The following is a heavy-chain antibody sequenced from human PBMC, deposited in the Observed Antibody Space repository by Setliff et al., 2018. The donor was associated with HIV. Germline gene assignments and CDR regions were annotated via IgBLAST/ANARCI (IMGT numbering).Heavy chain of an antibody. D-gene: IGHD3-10*01. Sequence: PGESLKISCKGSGYNFANYWIGWVRQMPGKGLEWMGIIYPGDSDTIYSPSFQGQVIFSADKSISTAYLQWSSLKASDTAIYYCARRGAGADGSYNWLDPWGQGTLVTVSS. V-gene: IGHV5-51*01. CDR3: ARRGAGADGSYNWLDP. J-gene: IGHJ5*02. CDR1: GYNFANYW. CDR2: IYPGDSDT.